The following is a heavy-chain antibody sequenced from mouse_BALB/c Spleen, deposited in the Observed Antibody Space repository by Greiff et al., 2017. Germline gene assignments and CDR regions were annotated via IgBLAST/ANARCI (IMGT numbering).Heavy chain of an antibody. Sequence: QGVESGGGLVQPGGSRKLSCAASGFTFSSFGMHWVRQAPEKGLEWVAYISSGSSTIYYADTVKGRFTISRDNPKNTLFLQMTSLRSEDTAMYYCARGGSYAMDYWGQGTSVTVSS. CDR2: ISSGSSTI. CDR1: GFTFSSFG. J-gene: IGHJ4*01. V-gene: IGHV5-17*02. CDR3: ARGGSYAMDY.